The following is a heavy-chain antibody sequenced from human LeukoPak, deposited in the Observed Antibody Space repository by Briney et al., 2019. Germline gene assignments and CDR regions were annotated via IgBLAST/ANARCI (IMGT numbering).Heavy chain of an antibody. Sequence: GGSLRLSCAASGFTFSSHWMTWVRQAPGKGLEWVANIKEDGSRKNYVDSVKGRFTISRDNAKNSLYLQMNSLRAEDTAVYHCATPLDYYDSSGYHQGGDWGQGTLVTVSS. J-gene: IGHJ4*02. CDR3: ATPLDYYDSSGYHQGGD. D-gene: IGHD3-22*01. CDR2: IKEDGSRK. CDR1: GFTFSSHW. V-gene: IGHV3-7*03.